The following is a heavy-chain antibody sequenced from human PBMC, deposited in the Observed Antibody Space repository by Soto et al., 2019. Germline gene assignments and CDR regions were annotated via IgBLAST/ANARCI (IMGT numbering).Heavy chain of an antibody. CDR1: GGSVSSGSYY. D-gene: IGHD3-10*01. CDR3: ARGGVAYKIGH. V-gene: IGHV4-61*01. CDR2: IYYSGST. Sequence: LSLTCTVSGGSVSSGSYYWSWIRQPPGKGLEWIGYIYYSGSTNYNPSLKSRVTISVDTSKNQFSLKLSSVTAADTAVYYCARGGVAYKIGHWGQGTLVTVSS. J-gene: IGHJ4*02.